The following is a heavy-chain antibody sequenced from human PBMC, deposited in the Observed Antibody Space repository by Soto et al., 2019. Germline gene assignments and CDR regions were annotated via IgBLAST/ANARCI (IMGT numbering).Heavy chain of an antibody. CDR3: ARDDHSGSYWGGWFAP. V-gene: IGHV1-69*06. CDR1: GGTFSSYA. Sequence: QVQLVQSGAEVKKPGSSVKVSCKASGGTFSSYAISWVRQAPGQGLEWMGGIIPIFGTANYAQKFQGRVTITADKSTSTAYMELSSLRSEDTAVYYCARDDHSGSYWGGWFAPWGQGTLVTVSS. D-gene: IGHD1-26*01. CDR2: IIPIFGTA. J-gene: IGHJ5*02.